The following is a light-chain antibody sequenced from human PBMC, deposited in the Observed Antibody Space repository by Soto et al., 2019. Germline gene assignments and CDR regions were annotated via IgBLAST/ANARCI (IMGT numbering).Light chain of an antibody. CDR3: QQYNIYPLT. J-gene: IGKJ4*01. V-gene: IGKV1D-16*01. Sequence: DVQMTQSPSSLSASVGDRVTITCRASQDINSYLAWYQQKPGNAPKSLIYAASSLQTGVPSRFSGSESGTDFTLTISNLQAEDSATYYCQQYNIYPLTFGGGTKVEIK. CDR2: AAS. CDR1: QDINSY.